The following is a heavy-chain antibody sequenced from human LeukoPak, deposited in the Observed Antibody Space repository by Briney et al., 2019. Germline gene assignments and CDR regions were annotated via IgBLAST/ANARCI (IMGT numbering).Heavy chain of an antibody. V-gene: IGHV3-48*03. CDR2: ISSSGSTI. CDR3: ARGLGLQYANNWFDP. D-gene: IGHD2-2*01. CDR1: GFTFSSYE. Sequence: GGSLRLSCAASGFTFSSYEMNWVRQAPGKGLXXXSYISSSGSTIYYADSVKGRFTISRDNAKNSLYLQMNSLRAEDTAVYYCARGLGLQYANNWFDPWGQGTLVTVSS. J-gene: IGHJ5*02.